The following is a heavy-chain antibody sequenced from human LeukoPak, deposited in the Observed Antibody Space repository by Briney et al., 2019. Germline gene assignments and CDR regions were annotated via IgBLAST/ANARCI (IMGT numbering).Heavy chain of an antibody. J-gene: IGHJ3*02. V-gene: IGHV3-48*03. CDR1: GFTFSSYE. CDR3: ARGLPDFTVTTGSGAFDI. D-gene: IGHD4-17*01. CDR2: ISSSGSTM. Sequence: GGSLRLSCAASGFTFSSYEMNWVRQAPGKGLEWVSYISSSGSTMYYADSVKGRFTISRDNAKNSLYLQMNSLRAEDTALYYCARGLPDFTVTTGSGAFDIWGQGTMVTVSS.